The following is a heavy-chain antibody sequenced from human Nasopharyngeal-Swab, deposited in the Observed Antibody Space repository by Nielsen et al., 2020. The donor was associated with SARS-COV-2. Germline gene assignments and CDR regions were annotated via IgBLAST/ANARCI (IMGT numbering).Heavy chain of an antibody. V-gene: IGHV3-11*06. CDR3: ARVFDGTIAAAYPYYYYYYGMDV. D-gene: IGHD6-13*01. Sequence: GESLKISCAASGFTFSDYYMSWIRQAPGKGLEWVSYISSSSSYTNYADSVKGRFTISRDNAKNSLYLQMNSLRAEDTAVYYCARVFDGTIAAAYPYYYYYYGMDVWGQGTTVTVSS. CDR1: GFTFSDYY. J-gene: IGHJ6*02. CDR2: ISSSSSYT.